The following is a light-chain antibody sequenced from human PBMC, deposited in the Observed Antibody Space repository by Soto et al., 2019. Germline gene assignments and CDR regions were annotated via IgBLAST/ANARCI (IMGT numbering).Light chain of an antibody. V-gene: IGLV2-14*01. Sequence: QSALTQPASVSGSPGQSITISCTGTSSDVGGYNYVSWYQQHPGKVPKLMIYEVSNRPSGVSNRFSGSKSGNTASLTISELQTGDEADYYCSSYTSRRTLVFGTGTKLTVL. CDR2: EVS. J-gene: IGLJ1*01. CDR1: SSDVGGYNY. CDR3: SSYTSRRTLV.